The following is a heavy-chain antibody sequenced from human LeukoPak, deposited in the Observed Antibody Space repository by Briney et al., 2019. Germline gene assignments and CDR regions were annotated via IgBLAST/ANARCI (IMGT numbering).Heavy chain of an antibody. V-gene: IGHV3-23*01. CDR3: AKALGVVPAASFDY. CDR2: ISGSGGST. D-gene: IGHD2-2*01. J-gene: IGHJ4*02. Sequence: PGRSLRLSCAASGFTFSSYAMSWVRQAPGKGLEWVSAISGSGGSTYYADSVKGRFTISRDNSKNTLYLQMNSLRAEDTAVYYCAKALGVVPAASFDYWGQGTLVTVSS. CDR1: GFTFSSYA.